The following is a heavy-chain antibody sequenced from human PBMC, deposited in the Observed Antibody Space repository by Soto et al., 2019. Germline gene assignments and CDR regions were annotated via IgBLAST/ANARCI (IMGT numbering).Heavy chain of an antibody. CDR3: ARHGGSSWYVSGMDV. Sequence: PGESLKISCQGSGYSFSSYWISWVRQMPGKGLEWMGRIDPSDSYTNYSPSFEGHVTISSGGSTSTAFLQWSSLKASDTAMYYCARHGGSSWYVSGMDVRGQGTTVTAP. V-gene: IGHV5-10-1*01. D-gene: IGHD6-13*01. CDR1: GYSFSSYW. J-gene: IGHJ6*02. CDR2: IDPSDSYT.